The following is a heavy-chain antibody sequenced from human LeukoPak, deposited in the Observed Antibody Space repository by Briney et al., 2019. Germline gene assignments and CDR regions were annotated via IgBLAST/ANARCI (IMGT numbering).Heavy chain of an antibody. V-gene: IGHV4-59*01. CDR3: ARAYYDFWSGYYHNDAFDI. D-gene: IGHD3-3*01. J-gene: IGHJ3*02. CDR2: IYYSGST. Sequence: SETLSLTCTVSGGSISSYYWSWIRQPPGKGLEWIGYIYYSGSTNYNPSLKSRVTISVDTSKNQFSLKLSSVTAADTAVCYYARAYYDFWSGYYHNDAFDIWGQGTMVTVSS. CDR1: GGSISSYY.